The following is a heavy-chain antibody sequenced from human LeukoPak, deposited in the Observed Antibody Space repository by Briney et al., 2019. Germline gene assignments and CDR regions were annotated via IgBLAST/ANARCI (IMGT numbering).Heavy chain of an antibody. CDR3: ARGVEYSSGWYARNFDY. D-gene: IGHD6-19*01. Sequence: GGSLRLSCAASGFTFSSYSMNWVRQAPGKGLEWVSYISSSSSTIYYADSVKGRFTISRDNAKNSLYLQMNSLRAEDTAVYYCARGVEYSSGWYARNFDYWGQGTLVTVSS. CDR2: ISSSSSTI. V-gene: IGHV3-48*04. J-gene: IGHJ4*02. CDR1: GFTFSSYS.